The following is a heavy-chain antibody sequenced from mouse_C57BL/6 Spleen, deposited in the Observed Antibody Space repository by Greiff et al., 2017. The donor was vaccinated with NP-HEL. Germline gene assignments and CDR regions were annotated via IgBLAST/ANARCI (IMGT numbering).Heavy chain of an antibody. V-gene: IGHV1-5*01. CDR1: GYTFTSYW. D-gene: IGHD1-1*01. J-gene: IGHJ2*01. CDR3: TRKSFSTTVVEGYYFDY. CDR2: IYPGNSDT. Sequence: EVQLQQSGTVLARPGASVKMSCKTSGYTFTSYWMHWVKQRPGQGLEWIGAIYPGNSDTSYNQKFKGKAKLTAVTSASTAYMELSSLTNEDSAVYYCTRKSFSTTVVEGYYFDYWGQGTTLTVSS.